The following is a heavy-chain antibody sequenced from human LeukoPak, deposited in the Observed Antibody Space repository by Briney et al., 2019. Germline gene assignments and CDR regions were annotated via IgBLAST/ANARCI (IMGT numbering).Heavy chain of an antibody. Sequence: ASVTVSCKASGYTFTSYGISWVRQAPGQGLEWMGWISAYNGNTNYAQKLQGRVTMTTDTSTSTAYMELRSLGSDDTAVYYCARESCSSTSCYLRYYYGMDVWGQGTTVTVSS. CDR3: ARESCSSTSCYLRYYYGMDV. D-gene: IGHD2-2*01. J-gene: IGHJ6*02. CDR1: GYTFTSYG. CDR2: ISAYNGNT. V-gene: IGHV1-18*01.